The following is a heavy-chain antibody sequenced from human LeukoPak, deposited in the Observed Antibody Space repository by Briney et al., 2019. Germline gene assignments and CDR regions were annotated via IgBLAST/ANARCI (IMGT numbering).Heavy chain of an antibody. J-gene: IGHJ5*02. D-gene: IGHD2-2*01. V-gene: IGHV5-51*01. CDR1: GHTFSNYW. CDR2: IYPGDSDA. Sequence: GESLKISCTGSGHTFSNYWIGWVRQMPGKGLEWMGIIYPGDSDATYSPSFRGQVTFSVDESRTTVYLEWTSLKASDTAMYFCARESETSRRFYAPWGQGTLVTVSS. CDR3: ARESETSRRFYAP.